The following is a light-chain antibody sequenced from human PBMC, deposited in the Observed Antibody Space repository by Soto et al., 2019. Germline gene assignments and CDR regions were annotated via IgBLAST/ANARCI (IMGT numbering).Light chain of an antibody. J-gene: IGKJ3*01. CDR3: QQYDNLLFT. CDR2: DAS. Sequence: DIQMTQSPSSLSASVGDRVTITCQASQDISNYLNWYQQKPGKAPKLLIYDASNFETGVPSRFSGSGSGTDFTFTISILQPEDIATYYCQQYDNLLFTFGPGTKVDIK. CDR1: QDISNY. V-gene: IGKV1-33*01.